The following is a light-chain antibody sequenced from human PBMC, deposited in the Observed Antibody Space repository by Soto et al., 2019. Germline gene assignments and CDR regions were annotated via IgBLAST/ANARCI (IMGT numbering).Light chain of an antibody. J-gene: IGKJ1*01. CDR1: QSITND. Sequence: EIVMTQSPATLSVSPGERATLSCRASQSITNDLAWFQQKPGQAPRLLIYRASTRATGIPARFSGSGSGTEFTLTISSLQSEDFAVYSCQQYNNWPWTFGQGPKVDIK. CDR2: RAS. V-gene: IGKV3-15*01. CDR3: QQYNNWPWT.